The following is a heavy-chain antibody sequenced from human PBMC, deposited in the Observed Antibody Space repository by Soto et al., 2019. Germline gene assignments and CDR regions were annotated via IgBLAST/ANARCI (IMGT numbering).Heavy chain of an antibody. V-gene: IGHV3-30-3*01. CDR3: ASSMIVVVPHFDY. J-gene: IGHJ4*02. D-gene: IGHD3-22*01. CDR1: GFTFSSYA. Sequence: PGGSLRLSCAASGFTFSSYAMHWVRQAPGKGLEWVAVISYDGSNKYYADSVKGRFTISRDNSKNTLYLQMNSLRAEDTAVYYCASSMIVVVPHFDYWGQGTLVTVSS. CDR2: ISYDGSNK.